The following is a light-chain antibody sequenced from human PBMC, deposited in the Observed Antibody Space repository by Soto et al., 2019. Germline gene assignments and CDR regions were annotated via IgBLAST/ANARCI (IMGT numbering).Light chain of an antibody. CDR2: AAS. J-gene: IGKJ3*01. V-gene: IGKV1-39*01. CDR3: QPSYS. Sequence: GGRRVTITCRARQSISSYLNWYQQKPGKAPKLLIYAASSLQSGVPSSFRSSGSGTDLPLPHPCLPPEAIATYPCQPSYSFGPGTKVDIK. CDR1: QSISSY.